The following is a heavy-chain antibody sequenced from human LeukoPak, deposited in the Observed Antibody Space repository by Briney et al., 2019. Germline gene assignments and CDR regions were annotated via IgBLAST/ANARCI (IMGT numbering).Heavy chain of an antibody. J-gene: IGHJ4*02. V-gene: IGHV4-34*01. D-gene: IGHD2-2*01. CDR2: IHYSGST. Sequence: PSETLSLTCAVYGGSFSNYYWSWIRQPPGKGLEWVGTIHYSGSTYHNPSLKSRVTISVDTSKNQFSLKLSSVTAADTAAYYCARHYCSSSSCARLGVIDYWGQGILVTVSS. CDR3: ARHYCSSSSCARLGVIDY. CDR1: GGSFSNYY.